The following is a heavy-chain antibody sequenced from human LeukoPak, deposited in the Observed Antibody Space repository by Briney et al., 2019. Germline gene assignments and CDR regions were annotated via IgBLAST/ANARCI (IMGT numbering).Heavy chain of an antibody. V-gene: IGHV1-18*01. J-gene: IGHJ6*03. CDR2: ISAYNGNT. D-gene: IGHD3-3*01. Sequence: ASVKVSCKASGYTFTSYGISWVRQAPGQGLEWVGWISAYNGNTNYAQKLQGRVTMTTDTSTSTAYMELRSLRSDDTAVYYCARGYDFWSGYYPIPYYYYYYMDVWGKGTTVTVSS. CDR1: GYTFTSYG. CDR3: ARGYDFWSGYYPIPYYYYYYMDV.